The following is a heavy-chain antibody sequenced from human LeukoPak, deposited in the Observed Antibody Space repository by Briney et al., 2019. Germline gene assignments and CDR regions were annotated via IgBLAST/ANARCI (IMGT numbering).Heavy chain of an antibody. D-gene: IGHD6-19*01. CDR3: ARGAEWLVPDY. CDR2: ISYDGSNK. J-gene: IGHJ4*02. V-gene: IGHV3-30*04. CDR1: GFTFSSYA. Sequence: GRSLRLSCAASGFTFSSYAMHWVRHAPGMGLEWVAVISYDGSNKYYADSVKGRFTISRDNSKNTLYLQMNSLRAEDTAVYYCARGAEWLVPDYWGQGTLVTVSS.